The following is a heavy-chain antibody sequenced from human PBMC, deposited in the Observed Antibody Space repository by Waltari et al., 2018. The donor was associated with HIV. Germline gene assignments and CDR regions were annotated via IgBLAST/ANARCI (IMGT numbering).Heavy chain of an antibody. CDR2: VNHSGKT. J-gene: IGHJ4*02. D-gene: IGHD2-15*01. CDR1: GGSFSGYY. CDR3: AREKSRASKWYGIYYFDA. Sequence: QWGAGLLKTSETLSLTCAVYGGSFSGYYWTWIRQAPGKGLEWIGEVNHSGKTNYNPSLKSRVTLSVDTSKNQFSLKMISVTGADTAVYYCAREKSRASKWYGIYYFDAWGQGTLVSVPS. V-gene: IGHV4-34*02.